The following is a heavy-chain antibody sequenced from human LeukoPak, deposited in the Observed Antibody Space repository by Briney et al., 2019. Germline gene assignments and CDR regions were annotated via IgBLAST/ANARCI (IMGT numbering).Heavy chain of an antibody. D-gene: IGHD1-26*01. CDR2: IYYSGST. CDR1: GGSISSYY. V-gene: IGHV4-59*08. Sequence: PSETLSLTCTVSGGSISSYYWSWIRQPPGKGLEWIGYIYYSGSTNYNPSLKSRVTISVDTSKNQFSLKLSSVTAADTAVYYCARRIGSYFDAFDIWGQGTMVTVSS. CDR3: ARRIGSYFDAFDI. J-gene: IGHJ3*02.